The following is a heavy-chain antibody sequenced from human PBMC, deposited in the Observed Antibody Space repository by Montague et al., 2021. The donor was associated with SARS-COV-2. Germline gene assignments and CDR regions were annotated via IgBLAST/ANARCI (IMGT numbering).Heavy chain of an antibody. CDR3: ARAGGERSLEYGLDV. D-gene: IGHD3-3*01. CDR2: IYYSGST. V-gene: IGHV4-59*01. J-gene: IGHJ6*02. Sequence: SETLSLTCTVSGGSISSYYWSWIRQPPGKGLEWIGYIYYSGSTNYNHSLNSRVTISVDTSKKQFSLKLSSVTAADTAVYYCARAGGERSLEYGLDVWGQGTTVTVSS. CDR1: GGSISSYY.